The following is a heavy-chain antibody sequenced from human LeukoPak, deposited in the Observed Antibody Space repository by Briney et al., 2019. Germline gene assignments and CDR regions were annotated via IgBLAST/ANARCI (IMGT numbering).Heavy chain of an antibody. Sequence: SETLSLTCTVSGGPISSSNYYWGWIRQPPGKGLEWIGTIYYSGNTYYNPSLKSRVTISVDTSKNQFSLKLSSVTAADTAVYYCARDYGGNSAGFDPWGQGTLVTVSS. CDR3: ARDYGGNSAGFDP. CDR2: IYYSGNT. J-gene: IGHJ5*02. V-gene: IGHV4-39*07. CDR1: GGPISSSNYY. D-gene: IGHD4-23*01.